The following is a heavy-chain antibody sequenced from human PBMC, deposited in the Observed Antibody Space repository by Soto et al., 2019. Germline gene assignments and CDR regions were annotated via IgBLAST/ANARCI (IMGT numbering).Heavy chain of an antibody. CDR3: ARERANRLDP. J-gene: IGHJ5*02. V-gene: IGHV1-8*01. CDR2: MNPDSGNT. Sequence: QVQLVQSGAEVKKPGASVKVSCKASGYTFTSYDINWVRQATGQGLEWMGWMNPDSGNTGYAQKFQGGVAIPTNTAISTAYMELSSLRSEVPAVYYCARERANRLDPWGQGTLVTVSS. CDR1: GYTFTSYD.